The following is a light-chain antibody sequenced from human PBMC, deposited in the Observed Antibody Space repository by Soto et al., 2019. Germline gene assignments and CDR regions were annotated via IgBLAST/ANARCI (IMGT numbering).Light chain of an antibody. CDR2: DAS. V-gene: IGKV1-5*01. CDR3: HHYTSYPWT. Sequence: SHKTETPSTMSSSVGERVTISFRASQIVSRWLAWYQQKPGKAPKLLIYDASTLESGVPSRFSGNGSGTEFTHAISILPAADFASYYWHHYTSYPWTFGRGTKVDIK. J-gene: IGKJ1*01. CDR1: QIVSRW.